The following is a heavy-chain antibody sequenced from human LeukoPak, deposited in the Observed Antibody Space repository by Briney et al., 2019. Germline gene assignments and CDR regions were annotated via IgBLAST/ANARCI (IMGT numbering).Heavy chain of an antibody. V-gene: IGHV3-33*05. Sequence: GGPLRLSCAASGFTFSSYGMHWVRQAPGKGLEWVAVISYDGSNKYYADSVKGRFTISRDNSKNTLYLQMNSLRAEDTAVYYCANPFPTRFTVTTGRWGQGTLVTVSS. J-gene: IGHJ4*02. CDR1: GFTFSSYG. D-gene: IGHD4-17*01. CDR2: ISYDGSNK. CDR3: ANPFPTRFTVTTGR.